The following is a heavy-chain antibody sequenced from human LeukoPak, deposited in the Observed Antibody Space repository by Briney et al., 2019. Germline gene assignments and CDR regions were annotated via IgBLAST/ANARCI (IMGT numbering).Heavy chain of an antibody. CDR2: MYISGRP. V-gene: IGHV4-4*07. CDR3: ATTVRSFGDAAYFDY. D-gene: IGHD3-10*01. J-gene: IGHJ4*02. Sequence: SETLSLTCSVSGGSISNYYWSWIRQPAGKGLEWIGRMYISGRPSYNPTLKSRVTMSADTSKNQFSLKLSSVTAAETAVYYCATTVRSFGDAAYFDYWGQGTLVTVSS. CDR1: GGSISNYY.